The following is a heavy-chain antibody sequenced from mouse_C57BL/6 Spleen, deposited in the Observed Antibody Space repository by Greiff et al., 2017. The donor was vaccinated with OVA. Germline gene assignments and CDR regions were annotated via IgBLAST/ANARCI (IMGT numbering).Heavy chain of an antibody. Sequence: VQLKESGPELVKPGASVKIPCKASGYTFTDYNMDWVKQSHGKSLEWIGDINPNNGGTIYNQKFKGKATVTVDKSSSTAYMELRSLTSEDTAVYYYARDDYDRGRFAYWGQGTLVTVSA. D-gene: IGHD2-4*01. J-gene: IGHJ3*01. V-gene: IGHV1-18*01. CDR1: GYTFTDYN. CDR3: ARDDYDRGRFAY. CDR2: INPNNGGT.